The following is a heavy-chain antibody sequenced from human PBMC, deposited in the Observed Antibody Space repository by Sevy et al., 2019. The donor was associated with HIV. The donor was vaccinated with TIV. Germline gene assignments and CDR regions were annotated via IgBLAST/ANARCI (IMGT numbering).Heavy chain of an antibody. Sequence: GGSLRLSCAASGFTFRSSSMNWVRQAPGRGLEWVSSITSSSSFILSADSVTGRFTISREKAKNSLFLQMNSLRAEDTAVYYCAMPTSGLSEYEPLDNARFYGMDVWGQGTTVTVSS. CDR1: GFTFRSSS. CDR2: ITSSSSFI. J-gene: IGHJ6*02. V-gene: IGHV3-21*01. D-gene: IGHD1-20*01. CDR3: AMPTSGLSEYEPLDNARFYGMDV.